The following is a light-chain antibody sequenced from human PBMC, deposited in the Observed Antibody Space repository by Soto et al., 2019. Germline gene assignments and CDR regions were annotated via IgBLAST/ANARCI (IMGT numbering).Light chain of an antibody. Sequence: EIVLTQSPGTLSLSPGERATLSCRAIQSVSSSYLAWYQQKPSQAPRLLIYGASSRATGIPDRFSGSGSGTDFTLTISRLEPEDFAVYYCQQYGSSPPLTFGGGTKVDIK. J-gene: IGKJ4*01. CDR2: GAS. V-gene: IGKV3-20*01. CDR3: QQYGSSPPLT. CDR1: QSVSSSY.